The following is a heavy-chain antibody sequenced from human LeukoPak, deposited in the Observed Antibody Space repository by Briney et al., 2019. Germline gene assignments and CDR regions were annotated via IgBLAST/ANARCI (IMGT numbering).Heavy chain of an antibody. V-gene: IGHV4-30-4*01. D-gene: IGHD1-1*01. CDR2: IYYSGST. CDR1: GGSISSGDYY. CDR3: ARTTGTGEDY. J-gene: IGHJ4*02. Sequence: PSETLSLTCTVSGGSISSGDYYWSWIRQPPGKGPEWIGYIYYSGSTYYNPSLKSRVTMSVDTSKNQFSLKLSSVTAADTAVYYCARTTGTGEDYWGQGTLVTVSS.